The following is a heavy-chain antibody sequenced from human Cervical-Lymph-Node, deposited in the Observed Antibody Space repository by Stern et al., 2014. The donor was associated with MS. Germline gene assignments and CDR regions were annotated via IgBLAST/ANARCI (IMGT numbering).Heavy chain of an antibody. CDR3: ERDKGMFFL. D-gene: IGHD2/OR15-2a*01. V-gene: IGHV4-59*01. Sequence: QVQLVQSRPGLVKPPETLSLTCTVSGGSITNYYWSWIRQPPGQGLEWIGYIYYSGSTNYNPSLKSRGTISVDTSKNQFSLKLSSVTAADTAVYYCERDKGMFFLWGQGTLVTVSS. J-gene: IGHJ4*01. CDR2: IYYSGST. CDR1: GGSITNYY.